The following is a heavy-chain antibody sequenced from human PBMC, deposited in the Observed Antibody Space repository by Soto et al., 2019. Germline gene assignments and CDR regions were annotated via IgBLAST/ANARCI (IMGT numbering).Heavy chain of an antibody. J-gene: IGHJ6*02. D-gene: IGHD2-21*01. Sequence: SGPTLVNPTQTLTLTCNFSGFSLTTVGMCVSWIRQPPGKALEWLALIDWGDDKYYSTSLETRLTISKDTSKNQVVLTMTNMDPADTATYYCARSLLEHYGMDVWGQGTTVTVSS. CDR2: IDWGDDK. V-gene: IGHV2-70*01. CDR1: GFSLTTVGMC. CDR3: ARSLLEHYGMDV.